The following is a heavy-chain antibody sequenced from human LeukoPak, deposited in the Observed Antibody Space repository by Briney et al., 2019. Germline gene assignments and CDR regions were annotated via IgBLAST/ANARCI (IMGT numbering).Heavy chain of an antibody. CDR2: IYWDDDK. D-gene: IGHD6-13*01. J-gene: IGHJ4*02. V-gene: IGHV2-5*02. CDR1: GFSLSTSGVG. Sequence: SGPTLVKPTQTLTLTGTFSGFSLSTSGVGVGWIRQPPGKALEWLALIYWDDDKRYSPSLKSRLTITKDTSKNQVVLTMTNMDPVDTATYYCAHRMGIAASGTYDYWGQGTLVTVSS. CDR3: AHRMGIAASGTYDY.